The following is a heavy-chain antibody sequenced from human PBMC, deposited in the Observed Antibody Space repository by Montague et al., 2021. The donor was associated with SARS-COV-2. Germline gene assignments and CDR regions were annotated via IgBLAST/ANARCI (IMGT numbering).Heavy chain of an antibody. Sequence: SETLSLTCTVSGGSITGYYWSWIRQPPGRGLEWIGYIYYSGSTDYSPPLKSRVTISLDTSKNQFSLKVTSVTAADTAVYYCARGGGYYNYGLDVWGPGTTVTVSS. D-gene: IGHD3-22*01. CDR3: ARGGGYYNYGLDV. CDR2: IYYSGST. V-gene: IGHV4-59*01. CDR1: GGSITGYY. J-gene: IGHJ6*02.